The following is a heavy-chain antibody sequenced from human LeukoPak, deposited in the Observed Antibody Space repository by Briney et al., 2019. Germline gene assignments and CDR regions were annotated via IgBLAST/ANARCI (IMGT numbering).Heavy chain of an antibody. Sequence: GGSLRLSCTASGLTFGDYAMSWFRQAPGKGLEWVGFIRSKAYGGTTEYAASVKGRFTISRDDSKSIAYLQMNSLKTEDTAVYYCTTMVRGALPPFDYWGQGTLVTVSS. CDR2: IRSKAYGGTT. J-gene: IGHJ4*02. CDR1: GLTFGDYA. D-gene: IGHD3-10*01. V-gene: IGHV3-49*03. CDR3: TTMVRGALPPFDY.